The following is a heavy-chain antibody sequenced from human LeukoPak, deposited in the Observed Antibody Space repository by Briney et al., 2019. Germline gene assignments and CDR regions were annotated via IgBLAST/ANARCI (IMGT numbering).Heavy chain of an antibody. D-gene: IGHD3-10*01. Sequence: GGSLRLSCAASGFTFSSYSMNWVRQAPGKGLEWVSSISSSSSYIYYADSVKGRFTISRDNAKNSLYLQMNSLRAEDTAVYYCARGLDDYYGSGSYYNVGNWFDPWGQGTLVTVSS. J-gene: IGHJ5*02. CDR3: ARGLDDYYGSGSYYNVGNWFDP. CDR2: ISSSSSYI. CDR1: GFTFSSYS. V-gene: IGHV3-21*01.